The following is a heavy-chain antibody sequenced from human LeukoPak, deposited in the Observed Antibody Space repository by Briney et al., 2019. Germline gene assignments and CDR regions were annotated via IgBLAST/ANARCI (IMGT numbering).Heavy chain of an antibody. V-gene: IGHV4-59*01. Sequence: SETLSLTCTVSGGSISNYYWSWIRQPPGKGLEWIGYIYYSGSTTYNPPLRSRVTISVDTPKTHSSLKLSSVTAADTAVYYCARSHGSGSYYNLNDYWGQGALVTVSS. D-gene: IGHD3-10*01. CDR2: IYYSGST. CDR1: GGSISNYY. J-gene: IGHJ4*02. CDR3: ARSHGSGSYYNLNDY.